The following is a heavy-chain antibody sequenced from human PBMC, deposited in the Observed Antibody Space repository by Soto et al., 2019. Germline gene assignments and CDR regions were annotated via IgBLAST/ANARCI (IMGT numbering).Heavy chain of an antibody. CDR2: ISYDGSNK. V-gene: IGHV3-30*18. CDR3: AKERFVYDFGIVPAATLIGLAV. D-gene: IGHD2-2*01. J-gene: IGHJ6*02. CDR1: GFTFSSDG. Sequence: PGGSLSLSCAASGFTFSSDGMHWVRQAPCKWLEWVSVISYDGSNKYYADSVKGRFTVSRDNSKNTMYLQMNSLSAEDTGVYYCAKERFVYDFGIVPAATLIGLAVWGQGTTVTVSS.